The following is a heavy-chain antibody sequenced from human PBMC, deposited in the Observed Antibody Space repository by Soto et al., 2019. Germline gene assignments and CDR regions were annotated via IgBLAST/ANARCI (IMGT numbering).Heavy chain of an antibody. V-gene: IGHV4-31*03. D-gene: IGHD1-20*01. J-gene: IGHJ5*02. Sequence: PSETLSLTCTVSGGSISSGGYYWSWIRQHPGKGLEWIGYIYYSGSTYYNPSLKSRVTISVDTSKNQFSLKLSSVTAADTAVYFCAREPITETGYWFDPWGQGPLVTVSS. CDR1: GGSISSGGYY. CDR2: IYYSGST. CDR3: AREPITETGYWFDP.